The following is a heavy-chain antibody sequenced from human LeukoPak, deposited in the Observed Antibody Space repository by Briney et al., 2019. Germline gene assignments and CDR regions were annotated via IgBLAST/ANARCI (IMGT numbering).Heavy chain of an antibody. CDR2: ISWNSGSI. V-gene: IGHV3-9*01. CDR1: GFTFDDYA. J-gene: IGHJ4*02. Sequence: PGGSLRLSCAASGFTFDDYAMHWVRQAPGKGLEWVSGISWNSGSIGYADSVKGRFTISRDNAKNSLYLQMNSLRAEDTALYYCAKEGYYDSSGYDYWDQGTLVTVSS. D-gene: IGHD3-22*01. CDR3: AKEGYYDSSGYDY.